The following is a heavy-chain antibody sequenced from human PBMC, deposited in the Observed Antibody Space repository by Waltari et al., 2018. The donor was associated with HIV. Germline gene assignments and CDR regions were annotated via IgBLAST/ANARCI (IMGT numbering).Heavy chain of an antibody. CDR3: ARFDGGGSGVYH. CDR1: GFSFRSYS. CDR2: IDSGNSYL. D-gene: IGHD2-15*01. V-gene: IGHV3-21*01. J-gene: IGHJ5*02. Sequence: EVQLVESGGGLVKPGGSLRRSCAAPGFSFRSYSMSWVRQAPGKGLEWVSSIDSGNSYLNYADSVRGRFTISRDNAKNSLFLQLNSLRVEDTAFYYCARFDGGGSGVYHWGQGTLVTVSS.